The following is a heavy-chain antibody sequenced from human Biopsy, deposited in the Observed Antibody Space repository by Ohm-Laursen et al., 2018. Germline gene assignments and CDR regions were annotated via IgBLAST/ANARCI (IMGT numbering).Heavy chain of an antibody. CDR3: ARGRRTSGWPYFDN. J-gene: IGHJ4*02. CDR1: VDSLTSGPEN. CDR2: IYSGGNT. V-gene: IGHV4-61*01. Sequence: SDTLSLTCTVSVDSLTSGPENWSWLRQSPGQGLEYIGFIYSGGNTNYNPSLKNRVTMSVDTSKNQLYLKLYSVTAADTAVYYCARGRRTSGWPYFDNWGQGALVIVSP. D-gene: IGHD6-19*01.